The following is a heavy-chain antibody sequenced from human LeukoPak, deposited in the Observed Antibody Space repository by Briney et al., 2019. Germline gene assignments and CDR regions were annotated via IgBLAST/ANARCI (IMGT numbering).Heavy chain of an antibody. J-gene: IGHJ4*02. CDR2: INPSGGST. CDR3: ARGGQRVWFGEYNDY. Sequence: APVKVSCKASGYTFTSYYMHWVRQAPGQGLEWMGIINPSGGSTSYAQKFQGRVTMTRDTSTSTVYMELSSLRSEDTAVYYCARGGQRVWFGEYNDYWGQGTLVTVSS. D-gene: IGHD3-10*01. V-gene: IGHV1-46*01. CDR1: GYTFTSYY.